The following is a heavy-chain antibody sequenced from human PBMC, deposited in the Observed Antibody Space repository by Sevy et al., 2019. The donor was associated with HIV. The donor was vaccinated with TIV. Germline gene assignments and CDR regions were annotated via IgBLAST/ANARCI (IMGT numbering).Heavy chain of an antibody. J-gene: IGHJ6*02. CDR2: ISAYNGNT. CDR3: ARVRYCSSTSCHHSYYYYYYGMDV. Sequence: ASVKGSCKASGYTFTSYGISWVRQAPGQGLEWMGWISAYNGNTNYAQKLQGRVTMTTDTSTSTAYMELRSLRSDDTAVYYCARVRYCSSTSCHHSYYYYYYGMDVWGQGTTVTVSS. V-gene: IGHV1-18*01. D-gene: IGHD2-2*01. CDR1: GYTFTSYG.